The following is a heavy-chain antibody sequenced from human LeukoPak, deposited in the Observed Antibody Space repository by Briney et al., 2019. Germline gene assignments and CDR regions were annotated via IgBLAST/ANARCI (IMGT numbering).Heavy chain of an antibody. CDR1: GFTFSSYA. V-gene: IGHV3-30-3*01. J-gene: IGHJ6*02. D-gene: IGHD2-15*01. CDR2: ISYDGSNK. CDR3: ARDPVVVVAAGYYYYGMDV. Sequence: GGSLRLSCAASGFTFSSYAMHWVRQAPGKGLEWVAVISYDGSNKYYADSVKGRFTISRDNSKNTLYLQMNSLRAEDTAVYYCARDPVVVVAAGYYYYGMDVWGQGTTVTVSS.